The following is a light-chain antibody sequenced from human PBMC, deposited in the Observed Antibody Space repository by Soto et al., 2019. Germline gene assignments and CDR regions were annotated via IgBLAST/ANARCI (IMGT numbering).Light chain of an antibody. V-gene: IGLV1-51*02. CDR3: GTWDSSLRAVV. J-gene: IGLJ2*01. Sequence: QSVLTQPPSVSAAPGQKVTISCSGSSSNVANNFVSWYQQLPETPPKLLIYANNKRPSGIPDRFSGSKSGPSATLGITGLQTGDEADYYCGTWDSSLRAVVFGGGTKLTVL. CDR2: ANN. CDR1: SSNVANNF.